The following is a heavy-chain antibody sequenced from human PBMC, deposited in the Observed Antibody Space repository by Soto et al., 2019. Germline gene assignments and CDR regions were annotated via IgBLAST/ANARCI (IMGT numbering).Heavy chain of an antibody. CDR1: GGSISSGGYY. CDR2: IHHSGST. Sequence: HVQLQESGPGLVKASQTLSLTCNVSGGSISSGGYYWTWIRRHPGKGLEWIGSIHHSGSTFYNPSLKSRVSISVDTSKNQFSLKLSSVTAADTAVYFCVRGVLSWGQGTLVTVSS. D-gene: IGHD3-10*01. CDR3: VRGVLS. J-gene: IGHJ1*01. V-gene: IGHV4-31*03.